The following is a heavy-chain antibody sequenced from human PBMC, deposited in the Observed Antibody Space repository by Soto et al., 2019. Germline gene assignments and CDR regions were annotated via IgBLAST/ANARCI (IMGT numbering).Heavy chain of an antibody. D-gene: IGHD4-17*01. V-gene: IGHV4-31*03. Sequence: QVQLQESGPGLVKPSQTLSLTCTVSGGSISSGGYYWSWIRQHPGKGLEWIGYIYYSGSTYYNPSLKSRVTISVDTSKNQFSLKLSSVTAADTAVYYCAGDGLADGDYGRGAFDIWGQGTMVTVSS. J-gene: IGHJ3*02. CDR2: IYYSGST. CDR3: AGDGLADGDYGRGAFDI. CDR1: GGSISSGGYY.